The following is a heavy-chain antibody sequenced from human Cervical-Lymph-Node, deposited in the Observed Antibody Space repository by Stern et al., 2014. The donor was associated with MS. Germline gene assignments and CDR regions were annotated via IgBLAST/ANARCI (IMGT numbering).Heavy chain of an antibody. CDR1: GASISGSTYY. V-gene: IGHV4-39*01. D-gene: IGHD4-11*01. Sequence: QVQLQESGPGLVKPSETLSLTCTVSGASISGSTYYWGWIRQTPGKGLEWIGSIYYSGNPYYNTSLKRRVTISVDTAKNQFSLRMTSVTAADTAVYYCATHNDYSDYLTWNYFDYWGQGTLVTVSS. J-gene: IGHJ4*02. CDR2: IYYSGNP. CDR3: ATHNDYSDYLTWNYFDY.